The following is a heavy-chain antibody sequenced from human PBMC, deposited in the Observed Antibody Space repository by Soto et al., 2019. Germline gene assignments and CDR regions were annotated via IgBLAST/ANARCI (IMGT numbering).Heavy chain of an antibody. CDR1: GFTFSDYG. Sequence: EVQLLESGGGVEQPGGSLTLSCAASGFTFSDYGMTWVRQAAGKGLEWVSFIGNGGGDIYYADSVKGRFTVSRDNSKNTIYLQMSSLRVEDTAVYYCAKDGGPYKRNWYFDLRGRGTPVTVSS. D-gene: IGHD3-16*01. CDR3: AKDGGPYKRNWYFDL. V-gene: IGHV3-23*01. J-gene: IGHJ2*01. CDR2: IGNGGGDI.